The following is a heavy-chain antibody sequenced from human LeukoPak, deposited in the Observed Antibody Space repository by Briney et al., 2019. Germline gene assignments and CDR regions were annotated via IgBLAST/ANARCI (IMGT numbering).Heavy chain of an antibody. CDR1: GGSISSGGYY. V-gene: IGHV4-31*03. J-gene: IGHJ4*02. D-gene: IGHD4-17*01. CDR2: IYYSGST. Sequence: SETLSLTCTVSGGSISSGGYYWSWIRQHPGKGLEWIGYIYYSGSTYCNPSLKSRVTISVDTSKNQFSLKLSSVTAADTAVYYCARDPYGDYTFDYWGQGTLVTVSS. CDR3: ARDPYGDYTFDY.